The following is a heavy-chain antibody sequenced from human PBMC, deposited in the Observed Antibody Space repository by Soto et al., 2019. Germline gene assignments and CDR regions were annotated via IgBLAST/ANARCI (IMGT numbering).Heavy chain of an antibody. CDR3: ARDLGYYASDGYFDY. J-gene: IGHJ4*02. Sequence: PGGSLRLSCAGSGFTFSDFYMSWIRQAPGKGLEWVSYISSSGDIICYADSVKGRFTISRDNAKNSLYLQMNSLRAEDTAVYYCARDLGYYASDGYFDYWGQGTLVTVSS. D-gene: IGHD3-22*01. CDR2: ISSSGDII. V-gene: IGHV3-11*01. CDR1: GFTFSDFY.